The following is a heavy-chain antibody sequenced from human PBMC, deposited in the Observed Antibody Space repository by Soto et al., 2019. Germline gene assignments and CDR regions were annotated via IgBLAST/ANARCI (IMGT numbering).Heavy chain of an antibody. CDR2: ISSSSITI. CDR1: GFTFSSYS. D-gene: IGHD3-3*01. Sequence: GGSLRLSCAASGFTFSSYSMNWVRQAPGKGLEWVSYISSSSITIYYADSVKGRFTISRDNAKNSLYLQMNSLRDEDTAVYYCARAPSGYDFWSGYSYFDYWGQGTLVTVSS. J-gene: IGHJ4*02. CDR3: ARAPSGYDFWSGYSYFDY. V-gene: IGHV3-48*02.